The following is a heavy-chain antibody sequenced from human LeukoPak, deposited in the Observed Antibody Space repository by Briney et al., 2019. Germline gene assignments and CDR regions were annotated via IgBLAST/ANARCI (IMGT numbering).Heavy chain of an antibody. D-gene: IGHD2-15*01. CDR1: GGSISNYY. Sequence: SETLSLTCTVSGGSISNYYWTWIRQPPGKGLEWIGYIYYSGSTNYNPSLKSRVTISVDTSKNQFSLKLSSVTAADTAVYYCARGYCSGGSCYNFDYWGQGTLVTVSS. CDR3: ARGYCSGGSCYNFDY. J-gene: IGHJ4*02. CDR2: IYYSGST. V-gene: IGHV4-59*01.